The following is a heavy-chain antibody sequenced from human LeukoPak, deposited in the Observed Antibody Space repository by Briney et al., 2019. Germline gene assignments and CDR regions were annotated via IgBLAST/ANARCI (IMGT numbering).Heavy chain of an antibody. Sequence: SETLSLTCTVSGGSISSYYWTWIRQPAGKGLEWIGHIYTSGTTNYNPSLKSRVTVSPDTSKNQFSLKLTSVTAADTAVYYCAREFSFWGQGTMVTVSS. CDR2: IYTSGTT. V-gene: IGHV4-4*07. CDR3: AREFSF. J-gene: IGHJ3*01. CDR1: GGSISSYY.